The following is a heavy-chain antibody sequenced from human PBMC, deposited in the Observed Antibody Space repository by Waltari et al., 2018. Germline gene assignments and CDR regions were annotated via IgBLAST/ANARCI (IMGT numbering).Heavy chain of an antibody. V-gene: IGHV3-21*01. J-gene: IGHJ6*02. CDR3: ARDKSGMDV. CDR1: GFTFSSDS. Sequence: EVQLVESGGGLVKPGGSLGLSCAASGFTFSSDSMNWVRQAPGKGREWVSSISRSSSYIYYADSVKGRFTISRDNAKNSRYLQMNSLRAEDTAVYYCARDKSGMDVWGQGTTVTVSS. CDR2: ISRSSSYI.